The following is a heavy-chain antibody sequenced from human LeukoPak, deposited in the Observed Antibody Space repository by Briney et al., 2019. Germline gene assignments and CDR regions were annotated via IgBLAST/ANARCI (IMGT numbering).Heavy chain of an antibody. CDR3: AREGGWYDLDY. CDR1: GYTFAGYY. J-gene: IGHJ4*02. V-gene: IGHV1-2*06. CDR2: INPNSGGT. Sequence: ASVKVSCKASGYTFAGYYMHWVRQAPGQGLEWMGRINPNSGGTSYAQKFQGRLTMTRDTSITTAYMKLSRLRSDDTAVYYCAREGGWYDLDYWGQGTLATVSS. D-gene: IGHD6-19*01.